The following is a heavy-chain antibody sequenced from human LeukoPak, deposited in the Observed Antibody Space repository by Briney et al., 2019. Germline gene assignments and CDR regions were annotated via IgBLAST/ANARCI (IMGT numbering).Heavy chain of an antibody. CDR2: IRTSTGSP. CDR3: ARARRSSAYNWFDP. J-gene: IGHJ5*02. Sequence: ASVKVSCKASGYTFTSYAINWVRQAPGQGLEYMGWIRTSTGSPTYAQGFTGRFVFSLDTSVSTAYLQISSLKAEDTAVYYCARARRSSAYNWFDPWGQGTLVTVSS. V-gene: IGHV7-4-1*02. D-gene: IGHD6-6*01. CDR1: GYTFTSYA.